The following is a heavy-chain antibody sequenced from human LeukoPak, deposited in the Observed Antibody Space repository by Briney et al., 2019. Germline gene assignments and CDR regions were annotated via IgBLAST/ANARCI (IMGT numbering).Heavy chain of an antibody. V-gene: IGHV1-46*01. J-gene: IGHJ4*02. CDR3: ARTPSPRGYSGYDFTAVDY. D-gene: IGHD5-12*01. CDR2: INPSGGST. Sequence: ASVKVSCKASGYTFTSYYMHWVRQAPGQGLEWMGIINPSGGSTSYAQKFQGRVTMTRDMSTSTVYMELGSLRSEDTAVYYCARTPSPRGYSGYDFTAVDYWGQGTLVTVSS. CDR1: GYTFTSYY.